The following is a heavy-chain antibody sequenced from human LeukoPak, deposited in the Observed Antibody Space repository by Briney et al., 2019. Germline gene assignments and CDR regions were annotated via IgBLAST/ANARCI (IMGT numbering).Heavy chain of an antibody. CDR2: IYSGGSI. CDR3: ARGEDLDFWSGSPMDV. J-gene: IGHJ6*03. V-gene: IGHV3-66*02. D-gene: IGHD3-3*01. CDR1: GVTVSFNY. Sequence: GGSLRLSCAASGVTVSFNYMSWVRQAPGKGLEWVSVIYSGGSIYYADSVKGRFTISRDNSKNTLYLQMNSLRAEDTAVYYCARGEDLDFWSGSPMDVWGKGTTVTVSS.